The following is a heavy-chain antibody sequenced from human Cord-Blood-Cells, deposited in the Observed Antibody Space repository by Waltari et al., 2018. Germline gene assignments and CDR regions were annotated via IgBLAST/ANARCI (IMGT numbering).Heavy chain of an antibody. V-gene: IGHV3-7*01. D-gene: IGHD2-21*01. CDR2: IKQDGSEK. CDR1: GFPFSSYW. CDR3: ARGLAGDDAFDI. J-gene: IGHJ3*02. Sequence: EVQLVESGGGLVQPGGSLRLSCAASGFPFSSYWMMWVRQAPGKGLEWVANIKQDGSEKYYVDSVKGRFTISRDNAKNSLYLQMNSLRAEDTAVYYCARGLAGDDAFDIWGQGTMVTVSS.